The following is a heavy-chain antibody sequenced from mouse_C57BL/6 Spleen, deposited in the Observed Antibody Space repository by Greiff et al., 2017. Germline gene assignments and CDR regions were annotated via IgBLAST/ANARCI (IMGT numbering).Heavy chain of an antibody. CDR3: ARQRNYGYAY. V-gene: IGHV5-6*03. D-gene: IGHD2-2*01. CDR2: ISSGGSYT. CDR1: GFTLSSYG. Sequence: EVNVVESGGGLVKPGGSLKLSCAASGFTLSSYGMSWVRQTPDKRLEWVATISSGGSYTYYPDSVKGRFTISSDNAKNTLYLQMSSLKSEDTAMYYCARQRNYGYAYWGQETLVTVSA. J-gene: IGHJ3*01.